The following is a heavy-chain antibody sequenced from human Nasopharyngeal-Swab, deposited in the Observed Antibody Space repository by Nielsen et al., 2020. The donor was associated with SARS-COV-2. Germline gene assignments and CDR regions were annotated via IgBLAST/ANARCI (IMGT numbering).Heavy chain of an antibody. CDR3: ARDPPGYSSGWYWDYYYGMDV. J-gene: IGHJ6*02. V-gene: IGHV3-7*03. Sequence: GGSLRLSCAASGFTFSDYYMSWIRQAPGKGLEWVANIKQDGSEKYYVDSVKGRFTISRDNAKNSLYLQMNSLRAEDTAVYYCARDPPGYSSGWYWDYYYGMDVWGQGTTVTVSS. CDR2: IKQDGSEK. D-gene: IGHD6-19*01. CDR1: GFTFSDYY.